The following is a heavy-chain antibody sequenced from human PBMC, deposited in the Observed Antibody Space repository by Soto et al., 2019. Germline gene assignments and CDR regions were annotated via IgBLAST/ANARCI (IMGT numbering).Heavy chain of an antibody. V-gene: IGHV3-74*01. CDR1: GFTLGSHR. J-gene: IGHJ5*02. Sequence: DVQLVESGGGLVQPGGSLRVSCAASGFTLGSHRIHWVRQPPGKGLEWVSRIDTDGGGTSYADSVKGRFTNSTDNAKNTVYLQMNGLRAEDTAVYYCATVFDLWGQGTLVTVSS. CDR2: IDTDGGGT. CDR3: ATVFDL.